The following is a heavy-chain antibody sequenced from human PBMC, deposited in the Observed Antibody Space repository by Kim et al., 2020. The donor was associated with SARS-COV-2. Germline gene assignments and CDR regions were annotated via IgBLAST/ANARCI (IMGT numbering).Heavy chain of an antibody. CDR3: AKDQHEQQLADYYYYYGMDV. Sequence: GGSLRLSCAASGFTFSSYSMNWVRQAPGKGLEWVSSISSSSSNIYYAEAEEGRFTISRDNAKNSLHLQMNSLRAEDTAVYYCAKDQHEQQLADYYYYYGMDVWGQGTTVTVSS. CDR2: ISSSSSNI. V-gene: IGHV3-21*01. D-gene: IGHD6-13*01. J-gene: IGHJ6*02. CDR1: GFTFSSYS.